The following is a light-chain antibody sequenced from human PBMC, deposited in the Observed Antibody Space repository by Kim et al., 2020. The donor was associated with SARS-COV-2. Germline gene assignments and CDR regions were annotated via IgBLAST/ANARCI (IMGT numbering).Light chain of an antibody. J-gene: IGLJ2*01. V-gene: IGLV2-23*02. CDR2: EVD. CDR3: SSYAGSTTFVV. CDR1: SSDVGTYNL. Sequence: QSALTQPASVSGSPGQSITISCTGASSDVGTYNLVSWYKQHPDKAPKLIIYEVDKRPSGVSHRFSGAKSGNTASPTISGLQADDEADYYCSSYAGSTTFVVFGGGTKLTVL.